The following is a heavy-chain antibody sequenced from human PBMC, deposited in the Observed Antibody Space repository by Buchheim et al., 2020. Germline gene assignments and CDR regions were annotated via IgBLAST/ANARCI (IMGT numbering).Heavy chain of an antibody. Sequence: EVQLLESGGGLVQPGGSLRLSCAASGFTFSSYAMSWVRRAPGKGLEWVSAISGSGGSTYYADSVKGRFTISRDNSKNTLYLQMNSLRAEDTAVYYCAKVAHYYDSSGYFYYFDYWGQGTL. CDR2: ISGSGGST. D-gene: IGHD3-22*01. V-gene: IGHV3-23*01. J-gene: IGHJ4*02. CDR1: GFTFSSYA. CDR3: AKVAHYYDSSGYFYYFDY.